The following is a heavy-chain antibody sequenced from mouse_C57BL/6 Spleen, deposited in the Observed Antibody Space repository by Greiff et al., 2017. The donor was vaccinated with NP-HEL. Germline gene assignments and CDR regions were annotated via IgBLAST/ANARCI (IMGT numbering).Heavy chain of an antibody. Sequence: VQLKQSGPELVKPGASVKIPCKASGYTFTDYNMDWVKQSHGKSLEWIGDINPNNGGTIYNQKFKGKATLTVDKSSSTAYMELRSLTSEDTAVYYCARGYGSSPLFAYWGQGTLVTVSA. CDR2: INPNNGGT. CDR1: GYTFTDYN. J-gene: IGHJ3*01. V-gene: IGHV1-18*01. CDR3: ARGYGSSPLFAY. D-gene: IGHD1-1*01.